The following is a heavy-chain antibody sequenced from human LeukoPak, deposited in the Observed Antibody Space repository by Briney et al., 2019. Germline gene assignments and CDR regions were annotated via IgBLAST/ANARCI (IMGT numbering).Heavy chain of an antibody. CDR2: IYHSGST. V-gene: IGHV4-39*07. CDR1: GGSISSGNYY. J-gene: IGHJ5*01. CDR3: ARTSAEYSNSWIDS. D-gene: IGHD6-6*01. Sequence: RASETLSLTCTVSGGSISSGNYYWGWIRQPPEKGLEWIGEIYHSGSTYSNPSLQSRVIISVDKSKNHFSLKLTSVTAADTAVYYCARTSAEYSNSWIDSWGQGTLVIVSS.